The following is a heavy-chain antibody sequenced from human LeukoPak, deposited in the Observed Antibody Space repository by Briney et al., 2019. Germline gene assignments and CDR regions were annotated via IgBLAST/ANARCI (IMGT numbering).Heavy chain of an antibody. CDR3: ARGRYSSSWTLYYYYYYMGV. Sequence: ASVKVSCKASGYTFTGYYMHWVRQAPGQGLEWMGWINPNSGGTNYAQKFQGRVTMTRDTSISTAYMELSRLRSDDTAVYYCARGRYSSSWTLYYYYYYMGVWGKGTTVTVSS. J-gene: IGHJ6*03. CDR1: GYTFTGYY. CDR2: INPNSGGT. D-gene: IGHD6-13*01. V-gene: IGHV1-2*02.